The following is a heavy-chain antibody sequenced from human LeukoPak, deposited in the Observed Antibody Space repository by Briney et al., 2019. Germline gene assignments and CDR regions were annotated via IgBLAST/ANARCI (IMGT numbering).Heavy chain of an antibody. D-gene: IGHD6-13*01. J-gene: IGHJ4*02. Sequence: PSETLSLTCTVSGGSISTYYWSWIRQSPGRGLEWIGYIHNSGTTNYNPSLKSRVTFSVDTSNNQFSLKLSSVTAADTALYYCARGPGTWYYYWGQGTLVTVSS. CDR1: GGSISTYY. CDR2: IHNSGTT. V-gene: IGHV4-59*12. CDR3: ARGPGTWYYY.